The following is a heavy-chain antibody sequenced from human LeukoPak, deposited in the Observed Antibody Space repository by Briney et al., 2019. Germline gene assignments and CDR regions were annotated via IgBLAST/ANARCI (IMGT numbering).Heavy chain of an antibody. CDR3: ARDGRQANAFDI. J-gene: IGHJ3*02. V-gene: IGHV1-2*06. CDR1: GYTFTGYY. CDR2: INPNSGGT. Sequence: GASVKVSCXASGYTFTGYYIHWVRQAPGQGLEWMGRINPNSGGTNSAQKFQDRVTMTWDTSISTAYMELTRLRSDDTAVYYCARDGRQANAFDIWGQGTMVTVSS. D-gene: IGHD6-6*01.